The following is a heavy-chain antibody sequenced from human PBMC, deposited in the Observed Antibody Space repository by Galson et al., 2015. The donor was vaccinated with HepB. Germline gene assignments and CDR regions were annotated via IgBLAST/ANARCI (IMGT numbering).Heavy chain of an antibody. J-gene: IGHJ5*02. V-gene: IGHV4-34*01. D-gene: IGHD3-16*02. CDR2: INHSGST. Sequence: ETLSLTCAVYGGSFSGSNWSWIRQPPGKGLEWIGEINHSGSTNYNPSLKSRVTISVDTSKNQFSLKLSSMTAADTAVYYCARARVIGWFDPWGQGTLVTVSS. CDR3: ARARVIGWFDP. CDR1: GGSFSGSN.